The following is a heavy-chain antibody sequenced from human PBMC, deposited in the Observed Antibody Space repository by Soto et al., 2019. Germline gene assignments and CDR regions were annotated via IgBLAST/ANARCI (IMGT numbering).Heavy chain of an antibody. Sequence: SGGALRLSCSASGFTFSTYAMHWVRQAPGKGLEYVSAISSNGGSTYYADSVKGRFTISRDNSKNTLYLQMSSLRAEDTAVYYCVKDELRGYCSGWYRIDTGYWGHGTXVTVS. CDR1: GFTFSTYA. J-gene: IGHJ4*01. D-gene: IGHD6-19*01. CDR2: ISSNGGST. V-gene: IGHV3-64D*06. CDR3: VKDELRGYCSGWYRIDTGY.